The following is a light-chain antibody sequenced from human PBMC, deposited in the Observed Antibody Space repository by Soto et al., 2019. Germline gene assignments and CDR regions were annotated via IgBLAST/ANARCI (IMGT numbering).Light chain of an antibody. CDR3: QQYNNWPLT. Sequence: EIVITQSPATLSVSPGERATLSWRASQSVSRNLAWYQQKPGRAPRLLIYGASTRATGIPARFSGSGSGTEFTLTISSLQSEDFAVYYCQQYNNWPLTFGGGTKVEIK. V-gene: IGKV3-15*01. J-gene: IGKJ4*01. CDR1: QSVSRN. CDR2: GAS.